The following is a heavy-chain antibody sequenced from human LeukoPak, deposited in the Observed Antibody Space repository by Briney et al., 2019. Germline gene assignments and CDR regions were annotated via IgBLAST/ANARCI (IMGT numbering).Heavy chain of an antibody. Sequence: GGSLRLSCAASGYTFSSYGMHWVRQAPGKGLEWVAVIWYDGSNKYYADSVKGRFTISRDNPKNTLYVQMNSLRAEDTAVYYCAKNQGYSYGAPVDYWGQGTLVTVSS. V-gene: IGHV3-33*06. CDR1: GYTFSSYG. CDR3: AKNQGYSYGAPVDY. D-gene: IGHD5-18*01. J-gene: IGHJ4*02. CDR2: IWYDGSNK.